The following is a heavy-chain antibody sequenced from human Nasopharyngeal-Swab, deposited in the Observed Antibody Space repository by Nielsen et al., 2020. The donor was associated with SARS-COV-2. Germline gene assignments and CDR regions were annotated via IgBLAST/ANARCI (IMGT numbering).Heavy chain of an antibody. Sequence: GGSLRLSCAASGFTFSSYAMSWVRQAPGKGLEWVSAISGSGGSTYYADSVKGRFTISRDNSKNTLYLQMNSLRAEDTAVHYCAKDPRNTAMVNYFDYWGQGTLVTVSS. D-gene: IGHD5-18*01. V-gene: IGHV3-23*01. CDR2: ISGSGGST. CDR3: AKDPRNTAMVNYFDY. J-gene: IGHJ4*02. CDR1: GFTFSSYA.